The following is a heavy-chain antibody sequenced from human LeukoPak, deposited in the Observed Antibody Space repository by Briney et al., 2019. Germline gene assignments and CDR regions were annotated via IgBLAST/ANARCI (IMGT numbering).Heavy chain of an antibody. Sequence: QSGGSLRLSCAASGFTFSSYAMHWVRQAPGKGLEWVAVISYDGSNKYYADSVKGRFTISRDNSKNTLYLQMYSLRAEDTAVYYCAREEWLRFFNYWGQGTLVTVSS. V-gene: IGHV3-30*04. D-gene: IGHD5-12*01. J-gene: IGHJ4*02. CDR2: ISYDGSNK. CDR1: GFTFSSYA. CDR3: AREEWLRFFNY.